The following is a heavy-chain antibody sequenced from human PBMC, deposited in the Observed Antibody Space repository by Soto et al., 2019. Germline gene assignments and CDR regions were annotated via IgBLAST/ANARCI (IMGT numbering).Heavy chain of an antibody. V-gene: IGHV4-34*01. D-gene: IGHD3-22*01. J-gene: IGHJ1*01. CDR3: ARGGYYDSSGYHLEYFQH. CDR2: INHSGST. CDR1: GGSFSGYY. Sequence: SETLSLTCAVYGGSFSGYYWSWIRQPPGKGLEWIGEINHSGSTNYNPSLKSRVTISVDTSKNQFSLKLSSVTAADTAVYYCARGGYYDSSGYHLEYFQHWGQGTLVTVSS.